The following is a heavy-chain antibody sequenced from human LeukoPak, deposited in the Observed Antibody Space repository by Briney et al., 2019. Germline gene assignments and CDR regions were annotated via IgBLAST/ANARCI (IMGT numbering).Heavy chain of an antibody. CDR3: ARRHAYYYGSGSYSHFQH. CDR2: INHSGST. V-gene: IGHV4-34*01. D-gene: IGHD3-10*01. J-gene: IGHJ1*01. Sequence: PSETLSLTCAVYGGSFGGYYWSWIRQPPGKGLEWIGEINHSGSTNYNPSLKSRVTISVDTSKNQFSLKLSSVTAADTAVYYCARRHAYYYGSGSYSHFQHWGQGTLVTVSS. CDR1: GGSFGGYY.